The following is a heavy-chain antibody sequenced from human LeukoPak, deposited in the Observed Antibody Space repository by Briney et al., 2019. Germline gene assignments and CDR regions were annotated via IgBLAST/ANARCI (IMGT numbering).Heavy chain of an antibody. V-gene: IGHV3-74*01. CDR1: GFMLRENW. J-gene: IGHJ4*02. Sequence: HAGGSLKLSCVVSGFMLRENWTHWVRQVPGEGLVWVARIDSEGTGASYAESVKGRFTISRDTAKNTVYLQMNSLRVEDTAVYYRATVFEFWGQGGLVTVSS. CDR3: ATVFEF. CDR2: IDSEGTGA.